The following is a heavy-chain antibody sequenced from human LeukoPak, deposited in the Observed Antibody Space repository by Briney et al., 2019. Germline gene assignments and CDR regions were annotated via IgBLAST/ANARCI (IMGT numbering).Heavy chain of an antibody. CDR3: ARDRGTTRNNWFDP. CDR1: GGSFSGYY. CDR2: ITHSGST. J-gene: IGHJ5*02. V-gene: IGHV4-34*01. D-gene: IGHD2-2*01. Sequence: KPSETLSLTCAVYGGSFSGYYWSWIRQPPGKGLEWIGEITHSGSTNYNPSLKSRVTISVDTSKNQFSLKLSSVTAADTAVYYCARDRGTTRNNWFDPWGQGTLVPVSS.